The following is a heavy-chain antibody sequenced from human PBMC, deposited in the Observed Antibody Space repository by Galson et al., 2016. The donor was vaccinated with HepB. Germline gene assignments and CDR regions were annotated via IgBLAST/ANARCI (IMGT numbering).Heavy chain of an antibody. CDR1: GFTFSGYE. J-gene: IGHJ3*01. V-gene: IGHV3-23*01. Sequence: SLRLSCAASGFTFSGYEMAWVRQTPAKGLEWVSTVGGGGGNTHYADSVKGRFTISRDNSKNTLYLQMNSLKVEDTAVYFCVKDRASRHSSRGWLVHDAFDLWCHGTTVIVSS. CDR2: VGGGGGNT. D-gene: IGHD6-19*01. CDR3: VKDRASRHSSRGWLVHDAFDL.